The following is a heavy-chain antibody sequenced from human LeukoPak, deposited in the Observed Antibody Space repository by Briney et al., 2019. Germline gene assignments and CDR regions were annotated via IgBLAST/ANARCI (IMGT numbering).Heavy chain of an antibody. V-gene: IGHV3-11*01. CDR3: AKSPEDYDFWSGPGAFDI. J-gene: IGHJ3*02. D-gene: IGHD3-3*01. Sequence: GGSLRLSCAASGFTFSDYYMSWIRQAPGKGLEWVSYISSSGSTIYYADSVKGRFTISRDNAKNSLYLQMNSLRAEDTAVYYCAKSPEDYDFWSGPGAFDIWGQGTMVTVSS. CDR1: GFTFSDYY. CDR2: ISSSGSTI.